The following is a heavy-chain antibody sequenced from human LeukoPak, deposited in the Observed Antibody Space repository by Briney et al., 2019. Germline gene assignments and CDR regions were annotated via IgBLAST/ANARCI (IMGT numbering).Heavy chain of an antibody. V-gene: IGHV1-46*04. J-gene: IGHJ5*02. CDR3: VRGGTMAP. Sequence: ASVKVSCKASGYTFTNFYMHWVRQAAGHRLEWVGIINPSGGAASYAQKLQGRVDMPRAPSTNTVYMELSSLRSEDTAVYYCVRGGTMAPWGQGTLVTVSS. D-gene: IGHD2-15*01. CDR2: INPSGGAA. CDR1: GYTFTNFY.